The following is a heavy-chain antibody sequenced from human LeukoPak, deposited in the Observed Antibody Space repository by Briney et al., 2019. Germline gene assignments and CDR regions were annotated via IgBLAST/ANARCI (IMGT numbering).Heavy chain of an antibody. V-gene: IGHV4-39*01. CDR3: ARHASWFNP. CDR2: IYYSGNP. CDR1: GDSLSSNTFY. J-gene: IGHJ5*02. Sequence: SETLSLTCSVSGDSLSSNTFYWGWIRQPPGKGLEWIGSIYYSGNPYYNPSLKSRVTVSIDMSKNQFSLNLSSVTAADTAVYYCARHASWFNPWGQGTLVTVSS.